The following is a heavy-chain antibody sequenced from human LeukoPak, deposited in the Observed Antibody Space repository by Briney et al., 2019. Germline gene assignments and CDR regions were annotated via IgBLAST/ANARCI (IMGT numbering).Heavy chain of an antibody. J-gene: IGHJ4*02. Sequence: ASVKVSCKASGYTFTSYGISWVRQAPGQGLEWMGWISAYNGNTNYAQKLQGRATMTTDTSTSTAYMELRSLRSDDTAVYYCARDLKSLNSLDYWGQGTLVTVSS. D-gene: IGHD2/OR15-2a*01. CDR2: ISAYNGNT. CDR1: GYTFTSYG. CDR3: ARDLKSLNSLDY. V-gene: IGHV1-18*01.